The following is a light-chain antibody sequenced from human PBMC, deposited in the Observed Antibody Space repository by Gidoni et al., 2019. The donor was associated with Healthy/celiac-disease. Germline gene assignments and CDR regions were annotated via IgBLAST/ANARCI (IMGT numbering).Light chain of an antibody. CDR1: RSNIGSNY. CDR3: AAWDDSLSGPV. CDR2: RNN. Sequence: QSVLTQPPSASETPGQRVTISCSGSRSNIGSNYVYWYQQQPITAPKLLIYRNNQRPSGVPARFSGSESGTSASLAISGLRSEDEADYYCAAWDDSLSGPVFGGGTKLTVL. J-gene: IGLJ3*02. V-gene: IGLV1-47*01.